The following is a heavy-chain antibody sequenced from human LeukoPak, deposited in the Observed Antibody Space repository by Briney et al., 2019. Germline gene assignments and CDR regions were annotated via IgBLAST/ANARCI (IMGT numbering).Heavy chain of an antibody. J-gene: IGHJ5*02. CDR3: ARGWGGYCSSTSCYVMIDP. Sequence: ASVKVSRKASGDTFSTYAISWVRQAPGQGLEWMGGIIPIFGTANYAQKFQGRVTITADESTSTAYMELSSLRSEDTAVYYCARGWGGYCSSTSCYVMIDPWGQGTLVTVSS. CDR1: GDTFSTYA. D-gene: IGHD2-2*01. V-gene: IGHV1-69*01. CDR2: IIPIFGTA.